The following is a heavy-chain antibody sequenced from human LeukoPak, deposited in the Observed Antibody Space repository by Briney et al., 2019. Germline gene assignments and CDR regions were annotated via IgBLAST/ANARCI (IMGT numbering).Heavy chain of an antibody. CDR3: AGYDSSGYYSYYFDY. CDR2: XXSSGSTI. Sequence: NPGGSLRLSCAASGFTFSDYYMSWIRQAPGKGXXXXXXXXSSGSTIYYADSVKGRFTISRDNAKNSLYLQMNSLRAEDTAVYYCAGYDSSGYYSYYFDYWGQGTLVTVSS. D-gene: IGHD3-22*01. V-gene: IGHV3-11*01. CDR1: GFTFSDYY. J-gene: IGHJ4*02.